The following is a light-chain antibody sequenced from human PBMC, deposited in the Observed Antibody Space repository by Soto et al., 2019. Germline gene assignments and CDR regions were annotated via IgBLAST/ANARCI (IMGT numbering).Light chain of an antibody. CDR1: QSVSSY. Sequence: EIVLTQSPATLSLSPGERATLSCRASQSVSSYLAWYQQKPGQAPRLLIYDASNRATGIPARFSGSGSGTDVTLTINSLEPEDFAVYYCQQRSNWPFLTFGGGTKVEIK. J-gene: IGKJ4*01. V-gene: IGKV3-11*01. CDR2: DAS. CDR3: QQRSNWPFLT.